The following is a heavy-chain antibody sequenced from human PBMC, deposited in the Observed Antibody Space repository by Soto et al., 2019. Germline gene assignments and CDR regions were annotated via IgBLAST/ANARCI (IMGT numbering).Heavy chain of an antibody. CDR3: AGGPGRGSSRGGGDY. Sequence: QVQLVESGGGLVKPGGSLRLSCAASGFTFSDYYMSWIRQAPGKGLEWVSYISSSSSYTNYADSVKGRFTISRDNAKNSLYRQMNSLRAEDTAVYYGAGGPGRGSSRGGGDYWGQGTLVTVAS. J-gene: IGHJ4*02. CDR2: ISSSSSYT. CDR1: GFTFSDYY. V-gene: IGHV3-11*06. D-gene: IGHD1-26*01.